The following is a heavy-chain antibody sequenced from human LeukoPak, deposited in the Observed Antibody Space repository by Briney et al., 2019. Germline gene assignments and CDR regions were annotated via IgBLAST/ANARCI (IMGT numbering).Heavy chain of an antibody. CDR2: IYTSGST. V-gene: IGHV4-4*09. J-gene: IGHJ4*02. D-gene: IGHD5-18*01. CDR3: GRGGGGYSYGSFDY. CDR1: GGSISSYY. Sequence: KPSETLSLTCTVSGGSISSYYWSWIRQPPGKGLEWIGYIYTSGSTNYNPSLKSRVTISVDTSKNQFSLKLSSVTAADTAVYYCGRGGGGYSYGSFDYWGQGTLVTVSS.